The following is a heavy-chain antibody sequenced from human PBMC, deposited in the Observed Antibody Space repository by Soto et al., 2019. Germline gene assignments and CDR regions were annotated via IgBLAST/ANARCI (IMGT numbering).Heavy chain of an antibody. CDR1: GGSISNYY. J-gene: IGHJ4*02. V-gene: IGHV4-59*01. D-gene: IGHD3-10*01. Sequence: SETLSLTCTVSGGSISNYYWSWVRQPPGKGLEWIGFIYYTGSTNYNSSLKSRVTMSLGTSKNQFSLQLSSVTAEDTAVYYCAKVSGYWGQGTLVTVSS. CDR2: IYYTGST. CDR3: AKVSGY.